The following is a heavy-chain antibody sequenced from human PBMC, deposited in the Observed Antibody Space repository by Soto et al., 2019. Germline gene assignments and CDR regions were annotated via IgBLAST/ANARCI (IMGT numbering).Heavy chain of an antibody. CDR1: GYTFTSYA. CDR2: INAGNGNT. Sequence: ASVKVSCKASGYTFTSYAMHWVRQAPGQRLEWMGWINAGNGNTKYSQKFQGRVTITRDTSASTAYMEPNSLRSEDTAVYYCARRGGYYGSGSPYYYMDVWGKGTTVTVSS. J-gene: IGHJ6*03. D-gene: IGHD3-10*01. V-gene: IGHV1-3*01. CDR3: ARRGGYYGSGSPYYYMDV.